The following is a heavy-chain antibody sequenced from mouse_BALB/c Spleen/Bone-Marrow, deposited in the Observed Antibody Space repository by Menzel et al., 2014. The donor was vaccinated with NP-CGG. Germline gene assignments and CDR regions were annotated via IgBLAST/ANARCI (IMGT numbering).Heavy chain of an antibody. J-gene: IGHJ2*01. CDR2: ISIDSGAI. D-gene: IGHD4-1*01. Sequence: DVKLVESGGGLVQPGGSRKLSCAASGFTFXSFGMHWVRQAPEKGLEWIAYISIDSGAIFYADTVKGRFTISRDNPKNTLFLQMTSLRSEDTAIYFCTRGGNWEDFDYWGQGTALTVSS. V-gene: IGHV5-17*02. CDR1: GFTFXSFG. CDR3: TRGGNWEDFDY.